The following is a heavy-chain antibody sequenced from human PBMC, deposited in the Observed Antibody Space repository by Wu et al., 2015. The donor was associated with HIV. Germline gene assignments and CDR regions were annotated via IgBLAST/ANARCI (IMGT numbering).Heavy chain of an antibody. J-gene: IGHJ4*02. CDR3: ARGNYYDSSGYYYVTEDSGVDY. V-gene: IGHV1-2*02. D-gene: IGHD3-22*01. Sequence: QVQLVQSGAEVKKPGASVKVSCKASGYTFTGYYMHWVRQAPGQGLEWMGWINPNSGGTNYAQKFQGRVTMTRDTSISTAYMELSRLRSDDTAVYYCARGNYYDSSGYYYVTEDSGVDYWGQGTLVTVSS. CDR1: GYTFTGYY. CDR2: INPNSGGT.